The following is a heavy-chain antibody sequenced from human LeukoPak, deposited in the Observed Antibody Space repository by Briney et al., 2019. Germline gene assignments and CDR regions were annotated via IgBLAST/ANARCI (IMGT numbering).Heavy chain of an antibody. CDR2: IYYSGST. D-gene: IGHD6-6*01. Sequence: ASETLSLTCTVSGGSISSSSYYWGWIRQPPGKGLEWIGSIYYSGSTYYNPSLKSRVTISVDTSKNQFSLKLSSVTAADTAVYYCASLRASSIGAHYAMDVWGQGTTVTVSS. CDR1: GGSISSSSYY. J-gene: IGHJ6*02. CDR3: ASLRASSIGAHYAMDV. V-gene: IGHV4-39*01.